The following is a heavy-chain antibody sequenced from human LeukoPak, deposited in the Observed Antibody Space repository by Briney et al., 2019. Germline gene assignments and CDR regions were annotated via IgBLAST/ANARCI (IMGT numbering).Heavy chain of an antibody. V-gene: IGHV3-48*01. CDR1: GFTFTQYS. CDR3: ARIKGERTGPPDAFDI. CDR2: LSSSGTTM. J-gene: IGHJ3*02. D-gene: IGHD3/OR15-3a*01. Sequence: GGSLRLSCTASGFTFTQYSMNWVRQAPGKGLEWVSYLSSSGTTMYYADSVKGRFTMSRDSATNSLSLQMTSLRAEDTAVYYCARIKGERTGPPDAFDIWGQGTMVTVSS.